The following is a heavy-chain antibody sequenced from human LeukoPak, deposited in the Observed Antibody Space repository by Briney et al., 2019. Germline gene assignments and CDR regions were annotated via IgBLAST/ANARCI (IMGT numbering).Heavy chain of an antibody. CDR1: GGTFSSYA. J-gene: IGHJ6*03. Sequence: SVKVSCKASGGTFSSYAISWVRQAPGQGLEWMGGIIPIFGTANYAQKFQGRVTITTDESTSTAYMELSSLRSEDTAVYYCARAHDYGDYVPYYYYYYYVDVWGKGTTVTVSS. V-gene: IGHV1-69*05. D-gene: IGHD4-17*01. CDR2: IIPIFGTA. CDR3: ARAHDYGDYVPYYYYYYYVDV.